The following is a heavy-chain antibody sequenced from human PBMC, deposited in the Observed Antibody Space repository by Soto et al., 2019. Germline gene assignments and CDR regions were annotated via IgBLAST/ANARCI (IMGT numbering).Heavy chain of an antibody. CDR1: GNTFTSSD. CDR2: INPNSGNI. V-gene: IGHV1-8*01. Sequence: ASVKVSCKASGNTFTSSDINWVRQATGHGPEWMGWINPNSGNIGYAQKFQGRVTMTRDTAIRTAYMEVSRLRSDDTAVYYCARGRASGSYSLLDYWGQGTLVTVSS. CDR3: ARGRASGSYSLLDY. J-gene: IGHJ4*02. D-gene: IGHD3-10*01.